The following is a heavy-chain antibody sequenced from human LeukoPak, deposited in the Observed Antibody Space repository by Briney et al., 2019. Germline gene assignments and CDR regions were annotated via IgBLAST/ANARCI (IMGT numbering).Heavy chain of an antibody. CDR2: ISSSSSYI. Sequence: GGSLRLSCAASGFTFSSYSMNWVRQAPGKGLEWVSSISSSSSYIYYADSVKGRFTISRDNAKNSLYLQMNSLRAEDTAVYYCATSANTAMGLYYYYYMDVWGKGTTVTVSS. V-gene: IGHV3-21*01. D-gene: IGHD5-18*01. CDR1: GFTFSSYS. CDR3: ATSANTAMGLYYYYYMDV. J-gene: IGHJ6*03.